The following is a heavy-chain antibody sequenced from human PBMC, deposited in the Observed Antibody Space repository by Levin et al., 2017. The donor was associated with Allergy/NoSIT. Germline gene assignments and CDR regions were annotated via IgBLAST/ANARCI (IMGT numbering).Heavy chain of an antibody. CDR1: GFTFSSYW. V-gene: IGHV3-74*01. D-gene: IGHD3-9*01. CDR3: ARGNYLSYYDILTGYSPPGYYFDY. Sequence: GGSLRLSCAASGFTFSSYWMHWVRQAPGKGLVWVSRINSDGSSTSYADSVKGRFTISRDNAKNTLYLQMNSLRAEDTAVYYCARGNYLSYYDILTGYSPPGYYFDYWGQGTLVTVSS. CDR2: INSDGSST. J-gene: IGHJ4*02.